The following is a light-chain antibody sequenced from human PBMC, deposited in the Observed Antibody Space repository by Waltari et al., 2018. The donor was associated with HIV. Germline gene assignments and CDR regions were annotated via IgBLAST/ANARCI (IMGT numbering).Light chain of an antibody. J-gene: IGKJ2*01. Sequence: DIVMTQSPLSLPVTPGEPASISCRSSQSLLHSNGYNYLDWYLQKPGQSPQGVIYLGSQRASGVPDRFSGSGSGTDFTLKISRVEAEDVGVYYCMQALQSPRTFGQGTKLEI. CDR2: LGS. CDR1: QSLLHSNGYNY. V-gene: IGKV2-28*01. CDR3: MQALQSPRT.